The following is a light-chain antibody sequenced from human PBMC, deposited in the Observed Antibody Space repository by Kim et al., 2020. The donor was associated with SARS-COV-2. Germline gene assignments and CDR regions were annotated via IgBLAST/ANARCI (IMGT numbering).Light chain of an antibody. J-gene: IGKJ2*01. V-gene: IGKV3-20*01. CDR2: AAS. CDR1: QTVNTKS. CDR3: QQYATSLYT. Sequence: PGERATLSCRASQTVNTKSLAWYQQRPGQTPRLLIYAASRRATGIPDRFSGSGSGTDFTLTITRLEPEDFAVYYCQQYATSLYTFGQGTKLEI.